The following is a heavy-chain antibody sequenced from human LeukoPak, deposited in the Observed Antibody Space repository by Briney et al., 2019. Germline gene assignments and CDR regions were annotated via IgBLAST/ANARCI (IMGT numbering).Heavy chain of an antibody. J-gene: IGHJ4*02. CDR2: ISSSGSTI. CDR1: GFTFSSYE. Sequence: GGSLRLSCAASGFTFSSYEMNWVRQAPGEGLEWVSYISSSGSTIYYADSVKGRFTISRDNSKNTLYLQMNSLRAEDTAVYYCAKGPSSGWYFDYWGQGTLVTVSS. CDR3: AKGPSSGWYFDY. V-gene: IGHV3-48*03. D-gene: IGHD6-19*01.